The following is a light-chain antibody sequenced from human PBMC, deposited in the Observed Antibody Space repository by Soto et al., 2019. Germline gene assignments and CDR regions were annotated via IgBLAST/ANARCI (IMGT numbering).Light chain of an antibody. V-gene: IGKV3-15*01. J-gene: IGKJ1*01. Sequence: EIVMTQSPATLSVSPGERTTLSCRAVQSISSNFLAWYQQKPGQAPRLLIYGASTRATGIPARFNGSGSETEFTLTISSLQSEDFAVYYCYHSNSWPPWTFGQGTKVDNK. CDR2: GAS. CDR1: QSISSNF. CDR3: YHSNSWPPWT.